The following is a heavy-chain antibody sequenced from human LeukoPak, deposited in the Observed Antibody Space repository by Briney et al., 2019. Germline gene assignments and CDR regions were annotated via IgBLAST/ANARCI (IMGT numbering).Heavy chain of an antibody. Sequence: SETLSLTCAASGGSFSGYYWTWIRQPPGKGLEWIGEINHSGSTNYNPSLKSRVTISVDTSKNQFSLKLSSVTAADTAVYYCARGVDSHYYGSGSSADYFDYWGQGTLVTVSS. CDR2: INHSGST. D-gene: IGHD3-10*01. CDR3: ARGVDSHYYGSGSSADYFDY. J-gene: IGHJ4*02. V-gene: IGHV4-34*01. CDR1: GGSFSGYY.